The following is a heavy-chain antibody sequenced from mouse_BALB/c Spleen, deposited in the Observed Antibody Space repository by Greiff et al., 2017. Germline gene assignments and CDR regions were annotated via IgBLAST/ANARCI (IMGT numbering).Heavy chain of an antibody. J-gene: IGHJ4*01. CDR1: GYSITSGYY. CDR3: AREGGLGAMDY. D-gene: IGHD1-1*02. V-gene: IGHV3-6*02. CDR2: ISYDGSN. Sequence: EVQLQQSGPGLVKPSQSLSLTCSVTGYSITSGYYWNWIRQFPGNKLEWMGYISYDGSNNYNPSLKNRISITRDTSKNQFFLKLNSVTTEDTATYYCAREGGLGAMDYWGQGTSVTVSS.